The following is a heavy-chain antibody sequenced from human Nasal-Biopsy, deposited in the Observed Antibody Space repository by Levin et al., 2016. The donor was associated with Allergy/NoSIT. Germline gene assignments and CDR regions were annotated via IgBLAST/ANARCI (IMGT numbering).Heavy chain of an antibody. J-gene: IGHJ6*02. CDR1: GGSISGNNYY. V-gene: IGHV4-39*07. D-gene: IGHD1-26*01. CDR3: ARGVGVSAFAYYSYGMDV. CDR2: INHSGST. Sequence: SETLSLTCTVSGGSISGNNYYWVWIRQPPGKGLEWIGEINHSGSTNYNPALKSRVTMSVDPSKNQFSLNLNSVTAADTAVYYCARGVGVSAFAYYSYGMDVWGQGTTVTVSS.